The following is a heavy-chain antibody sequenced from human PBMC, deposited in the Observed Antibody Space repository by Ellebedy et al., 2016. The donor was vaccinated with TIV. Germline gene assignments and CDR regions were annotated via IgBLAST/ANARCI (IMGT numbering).Heavy chain of an antibody. CDR2: ISYDGSAK. Sequence: PGGSLRLSCAASGFTFSTHAMHWVRQAPGKGLEWVAVISYDGSAKYYADSVKGRFTISRDISKNTLYLQMNSLRAEDTAAYYCAGDYGYSTGWYPGYWGQGTLVTVSS. D-gene: IGHD6-13*01. J-gene: IGHJ4*02. CDR1: GFTFSTHA. V-gene: IGHV3-30-3*01. CDR3: AGDYGYSTGWYPGY.